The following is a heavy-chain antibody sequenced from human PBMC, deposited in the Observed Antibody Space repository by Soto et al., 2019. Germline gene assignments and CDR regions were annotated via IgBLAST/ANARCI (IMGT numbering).Heavy chain of an antibody. V-gene: IGHV5-10-1*01. CDR1: GYSFTTYW. CDR3: ARLEKWYYNYYGLDV. Sequence: GESLKISCQGSGYSFTTYWISWVRQMPGKGLEWVGKIDPGDSSTNYSPSFRGHITISVDRSINTAHLQFSSLKAADTAVYYCARLEKWYYNYYGLDVWGQGTMVTVSS. J-gene: IGHJ6*02. CDR2: IDPGDSST. D-gene: IGHD1-26*01.